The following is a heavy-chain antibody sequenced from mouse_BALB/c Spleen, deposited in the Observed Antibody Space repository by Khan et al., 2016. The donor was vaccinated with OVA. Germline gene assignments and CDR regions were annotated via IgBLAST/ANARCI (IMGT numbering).Heavy chain of an antibody. CDR1: GYTFTSYW. D-gene: IGHD4-1*02. V-gene: IGHV1S81*02. CDR2: INPSNGHT. J-gene: IGHJ3*01. CDR3: ARRAQLGRFWFAY. Sequence: QVQLQQPGAELVKPGASVKLSCKASGYTFTSYWMHWVKQRPGQGLEWIGEINPSNGHTNYNEKFTTKATLTVDKSSNTAYMQLNSLTTEDSTVYYCARRAQLGRFWFAYWGQGTLVTVSA.